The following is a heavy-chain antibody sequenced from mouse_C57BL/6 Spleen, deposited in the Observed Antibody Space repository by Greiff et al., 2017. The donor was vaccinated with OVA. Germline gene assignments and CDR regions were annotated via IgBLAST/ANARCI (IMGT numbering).Heavy chain of an antibody. CDR3: ARRGDGYDGDWVFDV. J-gene: IGHJ1*03. Sequence: VQGVESGPELVKPGASVKISCKASGYAFSSSWMNWVKQRPGKGLEWIGRIYPGAGDTTYNGKFKGKATLTADKSSSTAYMQLSSLTSEDSAVYFCARRGDGYDGDWVFDVWGTGTTVTVSS. D-gene: IGHD2-2*01. CDR2: IYPGAGDT. V-gene: IGHV1-82*01. CDR1: GYAFSSSW.